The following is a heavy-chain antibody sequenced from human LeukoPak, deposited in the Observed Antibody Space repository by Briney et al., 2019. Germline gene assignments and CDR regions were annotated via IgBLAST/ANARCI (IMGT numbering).Heavy chain of an antibody. D-gene: IGHD2-2*01. J-gene: IGHJ4*02. CDR2: INPNSGGT. CDR1: GYTFTGYY. CDR3: ASLSPYCSSTSCWDY. Sequence: ASVKVSCKAPGYTFTGYYMHWVRQAPGQGLEWMGWINPNSGGTNYAQKFQGRVTMTRDTSISTAYMELSRLRSDDTAVYYCASLSPYCSSTSCWDYWGQGTLVTVSS. V-gene: IGHV1-2*02.